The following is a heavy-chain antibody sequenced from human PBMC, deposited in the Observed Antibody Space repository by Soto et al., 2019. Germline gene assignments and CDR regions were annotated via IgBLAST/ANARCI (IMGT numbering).Heavy chain of an antibody. V-gene: IGHV3-23*01. J-gene: IGHJ6*02. CDR3: AKVPGSGYYGMDV. Sequence: GSLRLSCGASGFTFSSYALNWVRQAPGKGLEWVAEISGSGTSTYYADSVKGRFTISRDNSKNTLYLQMNSLRAEDTAVYYCAKVPGSGYYGMDVWGQGTTVTVSS. CDR1: GFTFSSYA. D-gene: IGHD3-10*01. CDR2: ISGSGTST.